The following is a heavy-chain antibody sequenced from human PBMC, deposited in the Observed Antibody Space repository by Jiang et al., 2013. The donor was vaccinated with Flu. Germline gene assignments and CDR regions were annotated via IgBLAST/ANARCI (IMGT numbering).Heavy chain of an antibody. J-gene: IGHJ4*02. CDR2: ISSSGSTI. Sequence: FSDYYMSWIRQAPGKGLEWVSYISSSGSTIYYADSVKGRFTISRDNAKNSLYLQMNSLRAEDTAVYYCARDYRQLAKVDYWGQGTLVTVSS. CDR1: FSDYY. V-gene: IGHV3-11*01. D-gene: IGHD6-13*01. CDR3: ARDYRQLAKVDY.